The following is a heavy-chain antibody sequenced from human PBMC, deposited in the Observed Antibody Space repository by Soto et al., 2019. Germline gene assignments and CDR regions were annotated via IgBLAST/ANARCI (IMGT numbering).Heavy chain of an antibody. D-gene: IGHD1-26*01. V-gene: IGHV3-30-3*01. CDR1: RFTFSSYA. CDR3: TREGSTGSFYYFDY. CDR2: ISYDGSNK. Sequence: PGGSLRLSCAASRFTFSSYARHWVRQAPGKGLEWVALISYDGSNKYYADAVKGRFTISRDSSKNTLFLQMNSLRAEDTAVYYCTREGSTGSFYYFDYWGQGTLVTVSS. J-gene: IGHJ4*02.